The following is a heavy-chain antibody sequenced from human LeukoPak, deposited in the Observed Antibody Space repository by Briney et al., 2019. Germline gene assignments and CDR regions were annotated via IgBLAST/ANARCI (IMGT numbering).Heavy chain of an antibody. CDR3: ARNGNDGYYYYMDV. CDR1: GYTFTGYY. Sequence: ASVKVSCKASGYTFTGYYMHWVRQAPGQGLEWMGWINPNSGGTNYAQKFQGRVTMTRDTSISTAYMELSRLRSDDTAVYYCARNGNDGYYYYMDVWGKGTTVTISS. CDR2: INPNSGGT. D-gene: IGHD1-1*01. V-gene: IGHV1-2*02. J-gene: IGHJ6*03.